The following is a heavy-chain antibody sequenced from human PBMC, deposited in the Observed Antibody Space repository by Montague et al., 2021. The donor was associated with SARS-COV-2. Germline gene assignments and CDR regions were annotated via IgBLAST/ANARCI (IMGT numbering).Heavy chain of an antibody. D-gene: IGHD2-8*02. Sequence: YCGTTTYNPSLERRLTISRDTSKNQFSLNLASVTAADAALYYCAGDSLLRGHWFLDLWGRGTLVSVSS. V-gene: IGHV4-59*01. J-gene: IGHJ2*01. CDR3: AGDSLLRGHWFLDL. CDR2: YCGTT.